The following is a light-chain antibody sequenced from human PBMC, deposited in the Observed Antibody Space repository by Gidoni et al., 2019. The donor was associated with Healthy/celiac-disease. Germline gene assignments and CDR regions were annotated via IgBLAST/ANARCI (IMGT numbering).Light chain of an antibody. V-gene: IGLV2-14*01. CDR1: SSDVGGYNY. Sequence: QSALTQPASVSGYPGQSITISCTGTSSDVGGYNYVSWYQQHPGKAPKLMIYEVSNRPSGVSNRFSGSKSGNTASLTISGLQAEDEADYYCSSYTSSSRVFGGGTKLTV. J-gene: IGLJ3*02. CDR2: EVS. CDR3: SSYTSSSRV.